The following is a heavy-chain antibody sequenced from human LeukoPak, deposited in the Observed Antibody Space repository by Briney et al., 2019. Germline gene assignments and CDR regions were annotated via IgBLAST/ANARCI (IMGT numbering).Heavy chain of an antibody. V-gene: IGHV4-59*13. Sequence: PSETLSLTCTVSGGSITGYYWSWLRQPPGKTLEWIGYVYYTGTTNYSPSFKSRVTITVDTSNNQFSLNLWSVTAADTAVYYCARYMRASGTYDFDSWGQGAQVTVSS. CDR3: ARYMRASGTYDFDS. D-gene: IGHD3-3*01. J-gene: IGHJ4*02. CDR1: GGSITGYY. CDR2: VYYTGTT.